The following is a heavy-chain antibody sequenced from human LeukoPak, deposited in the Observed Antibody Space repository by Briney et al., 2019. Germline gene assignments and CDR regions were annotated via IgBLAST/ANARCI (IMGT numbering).Heavy chain of an antibody. CDR1: GFTFSSYW. D-gene: IGHD3-16*01. J-gene: IGHJ4*02. Sequence: GGSLRLSCAASGFTFSSYWVSWVHQAPGKGLEWVANINEHGGDMYYVGSVKGRFTISRDNAKNSLYLQMNSLRADDTAVYYCARDLFTEGEDYWGQGTLVTVSS. CDR3: ARDLFTEGEDY. V-gene: IGHV3-7*01. CDR2: INEHGGDM.